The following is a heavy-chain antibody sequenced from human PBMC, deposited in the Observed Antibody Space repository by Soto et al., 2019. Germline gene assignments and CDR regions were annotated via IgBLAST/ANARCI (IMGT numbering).Heavy chain of an antibody. CDR1: GFTFSGSA. Sequence: GASLKISCAASGFTFSGSAMHWVRQASGKGLEWVGRIRNNGNSYATVYAASVKGRFTISRDDSKNTAHLQMNSLKSEDTAVYYCTTFPRVDGGTGGRYSDLGGRGTLLTVSS. J-gene: IGHJ2*01. CDR2: IRNNGNSYAT. V-gene: IGHV3-73*01. CDR3: TTFPRVDGGTGGRYSDL. D-gene: IGHD4-17*01.